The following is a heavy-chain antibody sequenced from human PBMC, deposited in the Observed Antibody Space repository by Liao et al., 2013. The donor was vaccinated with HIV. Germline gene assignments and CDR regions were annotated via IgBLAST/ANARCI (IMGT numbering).Heavy chain of an antibody. CDR3: ARSVPIYCSSTSCYPVPFDY. CDR2: INHSGST. D-gene: IGHD2-2*01. CDR1: GGSFSGYY. J-gene: IGHJ4*02. Sequence: QVQLQQWGAGLLKPSETLSLTCAVYGGSFSGYYWSWIRQPPGKGLEWIGEINHSGSTNYNPSLKSRVTISVDTSKNQFSLKLSSVTAADTAVYYCARSVPIYCSSTSCYPVPFDYWGQGTLVTVSS. V-gene: IGHV4-34*01.